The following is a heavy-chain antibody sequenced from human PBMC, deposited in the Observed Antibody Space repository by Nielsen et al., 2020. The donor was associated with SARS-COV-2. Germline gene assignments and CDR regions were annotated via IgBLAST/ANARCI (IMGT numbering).Heavy chain of an antibody. Sequence: GESLKISCAVSGFTISNYGMQWVRQAPGKGLEWLSNIRPDGTGANYVDSVKGRFTISRDNAKNLLYLQMGSLRADDTAVYFCKSEGNWGQGTLVTVSS. V-gene: IGHV3-7*03. J-gene: IGHJ4*02. CDR2: IRPDGTGA. CDR1: GFTISNYG. CDR3: KSEGN.